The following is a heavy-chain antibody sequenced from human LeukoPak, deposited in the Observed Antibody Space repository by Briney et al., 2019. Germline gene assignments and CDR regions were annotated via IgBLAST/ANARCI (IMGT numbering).Heavy chain of an antibody. Sequence: PSGTLSLTCAVYGGSFSGYYWSWIRQPPGKGLEWIGEINHSGSTNYNPSLKSRVTISVDTSKNQFSLKLSSVTAADTAVYYCARGIVVPAATNWFDPWGQGTLVTVSS. D-gene: IGHD2-2*01. CDR3: ARGIVVPAATNWFDP. CDR1: GGSFSGYY. CDR2: INHSGST. J-gene: IGHJ5*02. V-gene: IGHV4-34*01.